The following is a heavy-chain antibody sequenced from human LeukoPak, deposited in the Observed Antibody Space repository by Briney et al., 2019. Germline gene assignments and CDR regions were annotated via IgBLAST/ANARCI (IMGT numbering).Heavy chain of an antibody. J-gene: IGHJ4*02. CDR2: MNPNSGNT. V-gene: IGHV1-8*03. CDR3: ARGRNGGSYYTLDY. D-gene: IGHD1-26*01. Sequence: GASVKVSCKTSGYTFTGYYMHWVRQAPGQGLEWMGWMNPNSGNTGYAQKFQGRVTITRNTSISTAYMELSSLRSEDTAVYYCARGRNGGSYYTLDYWGQGTLVTVSS. CDR1: GYTFTGYY.